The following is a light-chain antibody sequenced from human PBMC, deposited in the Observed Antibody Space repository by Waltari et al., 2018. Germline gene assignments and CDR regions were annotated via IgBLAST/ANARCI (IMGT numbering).Light chain of an antibody. CDR2: EVS. V-gene: IGLV2-23*02. J-gene: IGLJ2*01. Sequence: QSALTQPASVSGSPGQSLPIPCTGTTNDVGGYDLVPAYHQPPGKAPKLIVYEVSNRPSGVSGVSYRFSGSKSGNTASLTISGLQTEDEADYYCSSYAGSSTFVVFGGGTKLTVL. CDR1: TNDVGGYDL. CDR3: SSYAGSSTFVV.